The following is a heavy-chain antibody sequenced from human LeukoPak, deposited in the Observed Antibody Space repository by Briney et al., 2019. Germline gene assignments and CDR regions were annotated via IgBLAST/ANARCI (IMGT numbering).Heavy chain of an antibody. V-gene: IGHV4-59*01. Sequence: SETLSLTCTVSGGSISSYYWSWIRQPPGKGLEWIGYIYYSGSTNHNPSLKSRVTISVDTSKNQFSLKLSSVTAADTAVYYCARANYDILTGYHVVDAFDIWGQGTMVTVSS. D-gene: IGHD3-9*01. CDR3: ARANYDILTGYHVVDAFDI. J-gene: IGHJ3*02. CDR2: IYYSGST. CDR1: GGSISSYY.